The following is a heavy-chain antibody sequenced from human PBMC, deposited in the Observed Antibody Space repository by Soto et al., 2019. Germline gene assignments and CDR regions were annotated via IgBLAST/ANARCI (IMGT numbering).Heavy chain of an antibody. D-gene: IGHD2-21*01. J-gene: IGHJ6*02. Sequence: QLVQSGGEVKKPGASVKVSCKSSGYKFISHSITWVRQAPGQGLEWMGHISAYNGNTNYAQKPQGRVTMTTDTSTNTAYMELRSLRSDDTAVYYCARGAFCGGAPGCRDMDVWGQGTTVTVSS. CDR2: ISAYNGNT. CDR3: ARGAFCGGAPGCRDMDV. CDR1: GYKFISHS. V-gene: IGHV1-18*01.